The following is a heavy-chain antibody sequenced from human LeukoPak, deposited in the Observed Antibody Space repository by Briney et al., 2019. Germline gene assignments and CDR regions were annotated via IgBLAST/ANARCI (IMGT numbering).Heavy chain of an antibody. CDR1: GGSISSGSYY. J-gene: IGHJ6*03. Sequence: SQTQSLTXTVSGGSISSGSYYWSWIRHPPGKGLNWLGRICTSASTSYNPSRKSRVTISEDTSKNQFSLKLSSVTAADTAVYDCARAGLPPLSIHYYYYYMDVWGKGTTVTVSS. CDR3: ARAGLPPLSIHYYYYYMDV. CDR2: ICTSAST. D-gene: IGHD1-14*01. V-gene: IGHV4-61*02.